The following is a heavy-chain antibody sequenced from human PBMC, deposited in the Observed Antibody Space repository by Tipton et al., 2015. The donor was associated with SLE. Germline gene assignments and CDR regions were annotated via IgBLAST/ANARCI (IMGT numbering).Heavy chain of an antibody. Sequence: SLRLSCAASGFTFSSYAMSWVRQAPGKGLVWVSRITSDGSSRGYADSVKGRFTISRDNSKNTLYLQMNSLRAEDTALYYCAKDSFGVVNNYFDYWGQGTLVTVSS. CDR2: ITSDGSSR. V-gene: IGHV3-23*01. CDR3: AKDSFGVVNNYFDY. J-gene: IGHJ4*02. D-gene: IGHD3-3*01. CDR1: GFTFSSYA.